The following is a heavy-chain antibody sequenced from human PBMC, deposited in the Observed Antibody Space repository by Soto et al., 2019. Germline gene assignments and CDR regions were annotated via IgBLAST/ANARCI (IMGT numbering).Heavy chain of an antibody. J-gene: IGHJ6*02. CDR1: GFTFSSYW. CDR3: ARDQNDILTGEGYYYGMDA. D-gene: IGHD3-9*01. V-gene: IGHV3-74*01. Sequence: GGSLRLSCAASGFTFSSYWMHWVRQAPGKGLVWVSRINSDGSSTSYADSVKGRFTISRDNAKNTLYLQMNSLRAEDTAVYYCARDQNDILTGEGYYYGMDAWGQGTTVTVSS. CDR2: INSDGSST.